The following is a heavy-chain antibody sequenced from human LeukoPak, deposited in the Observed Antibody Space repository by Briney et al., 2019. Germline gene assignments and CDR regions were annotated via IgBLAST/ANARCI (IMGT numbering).Heavy chain of an antibody. CDR3: ARLTFPLVPAAMDYYYMDV. V-gene: IGHV4-39*07. Sequence: SETLSLTCTASGGSISSSSYYWGWIRQPPGKGLEWIGEINHSGSTNYDPSLKSRVTISVDTSKNQFSLKLSSVTAADTAVYYCARLTFPLVPAAMDYYYMDVWGKGTTVTVSS. CDR1: GGSISSSSYY. CDR2: INHSGST. D-gene: IGHD2-2*01. J-gene: IGHJ6*03.